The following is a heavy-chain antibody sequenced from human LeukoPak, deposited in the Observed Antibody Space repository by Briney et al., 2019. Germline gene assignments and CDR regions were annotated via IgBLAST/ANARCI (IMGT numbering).Heavy chain of an antibody. CDR1: GGSISSGGFY. V-gene: IGHV4-39*01. D-gene: IGHD1-20*01. CDR3: ARQLYNWNDLVDY. Sequence: SETLSLTCTVPGGSISSGGFYWSWIRQHPGKGLEWIGYIYYSGSTYYNPSLKSRVTISVDTSKNQFSLKLSSVTAADTAVYYCARQLYNWNDLVDYWGQGTLVTVSS. J-gene: IGHJ4*02. CDR2: IYYSGST.